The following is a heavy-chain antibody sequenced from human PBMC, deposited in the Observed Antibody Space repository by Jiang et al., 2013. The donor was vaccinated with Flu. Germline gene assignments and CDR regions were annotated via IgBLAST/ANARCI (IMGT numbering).Heavy chain of an antibody. V-gene: IGHV7-4-1*02. CDR3: ARFTSGWTFDY. CDR2: ISTSTGKP. Sequence: PGQGLEWMGWISTSTGKPAYAQGFTGRFVFSLDTSVSTAYLQISSLKAEDTAVYYCARFTSGWTFDYWGQGTLVTVSS. D-gene: IGHD6-19*01. J-gene: IGHJ4*02.